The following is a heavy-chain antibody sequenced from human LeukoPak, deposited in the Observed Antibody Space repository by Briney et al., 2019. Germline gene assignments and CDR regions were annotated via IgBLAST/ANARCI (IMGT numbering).Heavy chain of an antibody. V-gene: IGHV1-24*01. CDR3: ATQPSGYSSGWYTSY. Sequence: ASVKVSCKVSGYTLTELSMHWVRQAPGKGLEWMGGLDPEDGETIYAQKFQGRVTMTEDTSTDTAYMELSSLGSEDTAVYYCATQPSGYSSGWYTSYWGQGTLVTVSS. CDR2: LDPEDGET. J-gene: IGHJ4*02. D-gene: IGHD6-19*01. CDR1: GYTLTELS.